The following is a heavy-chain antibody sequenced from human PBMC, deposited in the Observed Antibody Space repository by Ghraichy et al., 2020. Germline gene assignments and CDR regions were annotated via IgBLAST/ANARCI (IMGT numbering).Heavy chain of an antibody. V-gene: IGHV1-46*03. Sequence: ASVKVSCKASGYTFTSYYMHWVRQAPGQGLEWMGIINPSGGSTSYAQKFQGRVTMTRDTSTSTVYMELSSLRSEDTAVYYCARAPPGWSGTRHYFDYWGQGTLVTVSS. CDR2: INPSGGST. CDR3: ARAPPGWSGTRHYFDY. J-gene: IGHJ4*02. D-gene: IGHD1-1*01. CDR1: GYTFTSYY.